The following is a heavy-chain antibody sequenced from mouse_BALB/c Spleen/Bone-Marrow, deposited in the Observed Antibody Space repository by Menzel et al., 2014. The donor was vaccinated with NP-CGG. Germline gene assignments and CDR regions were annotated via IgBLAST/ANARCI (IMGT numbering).Heavy chain of an antibody. CDR3: ARNGNYGAWFAY. CDR2: IDPANGNT. Sequence: EVQLQQSGAELVEPGASVKLSCTASGFNIKDTYMYWVKQRPEQGLEWIGRIDPANGNTKYDPKFQGKATITADTSSNTAYLQLSSLTSEDTAVYYCARNGNYGAWFAYWGQGTLVTVSA. J-gene: IGHJ3*01. CDR1: GFNIKDTY. V-gene: IGHV14-3*02. D-gene: IGHD2-1*01.